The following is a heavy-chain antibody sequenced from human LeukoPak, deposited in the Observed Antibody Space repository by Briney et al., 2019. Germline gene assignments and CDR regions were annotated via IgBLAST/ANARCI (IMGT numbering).Heavy chain of an antibody. V-gene: IGHV3-33*01. CDR1: GFTFSSYG. CDR3: ARDFDIAVAGISYVDP. CDR2: IWYDGSNK. Sequence: GRSLRLSCAASGFTFSSYGMHWVRQAPGKGLEWVAVIWYDGSNKYYADSVKGRFTISRDNSKNTLYLQMNSLRAEDTAVYYCARDFDIAVAGISYVDPWGQGTLVTVSS. J-gene: IGHJ5*02. D-gene: IGHD6-19*01.